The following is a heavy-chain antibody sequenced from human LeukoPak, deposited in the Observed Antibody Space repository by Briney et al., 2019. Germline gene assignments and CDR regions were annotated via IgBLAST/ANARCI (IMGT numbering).Heavy chain of an antibody. V-gene: IGHV4-59*08. J-gene: IGHJ4*02. CDR3: ARLNVLNNSVLHHFDR. Sequence: PSETLSLTCTVSGGSISSYYWSWIRQPPGKGLEWIGYIHYSGSTNYNPSLKSRVTISVDTSKNHFSLKLNSVTAADTAVYYCARLNVLNNSVLHHFDRWGQGTLVTVSS. CDR1: GGSISSYY. D-gene: IGHD1/OR15-1a*01. CDR2: IHYSGST.